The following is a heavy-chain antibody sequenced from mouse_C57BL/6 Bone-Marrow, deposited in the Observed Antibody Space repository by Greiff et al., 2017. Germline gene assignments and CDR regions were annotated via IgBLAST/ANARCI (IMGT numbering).Heavy chain of an antibody. D-gene: IGHD2-5*01. V-gene: IGHV3-6*01. J-gene: IGHJ3*01. CDR2: ISYDGSN. CDR1: GYSITSGYY. Sequence: EVQLQESGPGLVKPSQSLSLTCSVTGYSITSGYYWNWIRQFPGNKLEWMGYISYDGSNNYNPSLKNRISITRDTSKNQFFLKLNSVTTEDTATYYCARAQDYSNPWFAYWGQGTLVTVSA. CDR3: ARAQDYSNPWFAY.